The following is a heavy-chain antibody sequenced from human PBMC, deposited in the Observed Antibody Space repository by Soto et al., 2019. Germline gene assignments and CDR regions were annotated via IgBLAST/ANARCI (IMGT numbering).Heavy chain of an antibody. V-gene: IGHV3-9*01. CDR1: GFTFDDYA. CDR2: ISWNSGSI. D-gene: IGHD3-22*01. Sequence: GGSLRLSCAASGFTFDDYAMHWVRQAPGKGLEWVSGISWNSGSIGYADSVKGRFTISRDNAKDSLYLQMNSLRAEDTAVYYCAREVVVFGVIIPTPMDVWAQGTTVTVSS. J-gene: IGHJ6*02. CDR3: AREVVVFGVIIPTPMDV.